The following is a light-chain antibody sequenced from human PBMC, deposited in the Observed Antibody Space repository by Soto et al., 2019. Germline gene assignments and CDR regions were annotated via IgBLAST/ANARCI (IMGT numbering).Light chain of an antibody. CDR2: AAS. J-gene: IGKJ2*01. V-gene: IGKV1-9*01. Sequence: IQVTQSPSSLSASVGDRVTITCRASQGIRDYLGWYQQKPGKAPKLLIYAASRLQSGVPSRFSGSGFGTDFTLTISGLRPEDFATYCGHQVNSYPHTLGQGTKLEIK. CDR3: HQVNSYPHT. CDR1: QGIRDY.